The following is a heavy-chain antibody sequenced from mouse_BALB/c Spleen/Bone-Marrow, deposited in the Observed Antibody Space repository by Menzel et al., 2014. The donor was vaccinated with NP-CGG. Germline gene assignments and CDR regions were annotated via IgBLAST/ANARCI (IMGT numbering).Heavy chain of an antibody. D-gene: IGHD1-1*01. V-gene: IGHV5-4*02. J-gene: IGHJ1*01. CDR3: ARDSYYYGSSYWYFDV. CDR2: ISDGGSYT. Sequence: EVKLVESGGGLVKPGGSLKLSCAASGFTFSDYYMYWVRQTPEKGLEWDATISDGGSYTYYPDSVKGRFTISRDNAKNSLYLQMTSLKSEDTAMYYCARDSYYYGSSYWYFDVWGAGTTVTVSS. CDR1: GFTFSDYY.